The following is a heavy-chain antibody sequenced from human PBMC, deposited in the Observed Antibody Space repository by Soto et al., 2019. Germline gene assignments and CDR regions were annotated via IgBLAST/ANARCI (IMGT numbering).Heavy chain of an antibody. Sequence: LRLSCAASGFTFSSYGMHWVRQAPGKGLEWVADFWADGRSNYYADSVKGRFTISRDNSKNTVFLQMNSLRAEDTAVYYCARDLSFGSLDFDYWGRGTLVTVSS. V-gene: IGHV3-33*01. J-gene: IGHJ4*02. CDR1: GFTFSSYG. CDR3: ARDLSFGSLDFDY. D-gene: IGHD3-16*01. CDR2: FWADGRSN.